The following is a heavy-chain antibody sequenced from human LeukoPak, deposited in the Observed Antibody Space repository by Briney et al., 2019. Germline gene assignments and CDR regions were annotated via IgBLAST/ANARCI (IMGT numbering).Heavy chain of an antibody. CDR3: ARGKSSSSPFDY. J-gene: IGHJ4*02. V-gene: IGHV3-30*01. D-gene: IGHD6-6*01. Sequence: GGSLRLSCAASGFTFSSYATHWVRQAPGKGLEWVAVISYDGSNKYYADSVKGRFTISRDNSKNTLYLQMNSLRAEDTAVYYCARGKSSSSPFDYWGQGTLVTVSS. CDR1: GFTFSSYA. CDR2: ISYDGSNK.